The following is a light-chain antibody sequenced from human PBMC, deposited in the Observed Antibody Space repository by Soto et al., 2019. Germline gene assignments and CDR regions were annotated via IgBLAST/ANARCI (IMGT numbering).Light chain of an antibody. Sequence: QSALTQPASVSGSPGQSITISCTGTSSDIGGYNYVSWYQQHPGKAPKLMIYGVTNRPSGVSNRFSGSKSGNTASLTISGLQAEDEAGYYCSSYTSTSDVLFGGGTKVTVL. CDR3: SSYTSTSDVL. CDR1: SSDIGGYNY. CDR2: GVT. J-gene: IGLJ2*01. V-gene: IGLV2-14*01.